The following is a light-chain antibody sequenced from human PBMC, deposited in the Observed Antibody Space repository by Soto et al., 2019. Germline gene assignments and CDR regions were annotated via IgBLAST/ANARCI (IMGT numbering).Light chain of an antibody. J-gene: IGKJ3*01. V-gene: IGKV3-20*01. Sequence: EIVLTQSPGTLSLSPGERATLSCRASQSVTTRYLAWYQQKPGQAPRLLIHGVSSRATGILDRFSGSGSGTDFILTISRLEPEDFAVYYWQQFGTSPLVTFGPGTKVDIK. CDR2: GVS. CDR1: QSVTTRY. CDR3: QQFGTSPLVT.